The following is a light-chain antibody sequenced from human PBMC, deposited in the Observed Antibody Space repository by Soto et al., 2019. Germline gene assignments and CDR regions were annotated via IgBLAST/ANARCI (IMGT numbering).Light chain of an antibody. J-gene: IGKJ3*01. CDR3: HQLNSFPIP. V-gene: IGKV1-9*01. CDR2: GAS. CDR1: QGIANF. Sequence: IQLTQSPSSLSASVGDRVTISCRASQGIANFLAWYQQKPGKAPKLLIYGASTLQSGVPSRFSGSGSGTDFNLTISSLQPEDFATYYCHQLNSFPIPFGPGTKVDIK.